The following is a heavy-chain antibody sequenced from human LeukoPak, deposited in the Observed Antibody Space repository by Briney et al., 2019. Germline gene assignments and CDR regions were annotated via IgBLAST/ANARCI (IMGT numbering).Heavy chain of an antibody. V-gene: IGHV4-34*01. D-gene: IGHD6-19*01. J-gene: IGHJ4*02. CDR3: ARTRGYTSGWYSSYFDY. Sequence: SETLSLTCAVYGGSFSGYYWSWIRQPPGKGLEWIGEINHSGSTNYNPSLKSRVTISVDTSKNQFSLKLSSVTAADTAVYYCARTRGYTSGWYSSYFDYWGQGTLVTVSS. CDR2: INHSGST. CDR1: GGSFSGYY.